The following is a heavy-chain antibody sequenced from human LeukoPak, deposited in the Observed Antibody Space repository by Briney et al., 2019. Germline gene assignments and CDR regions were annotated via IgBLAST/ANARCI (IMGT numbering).Heavy chain of an antibody. V-gene: IGHV4-59*01. J-gene: IGHJ5*02. Sequence: PSETLSLTCTVSGGSISSYYWSWIRQPPGKGLEWIGYIYYSGSTNYNPSLKSRVTISVDTSKNQFSLKLSSVTAADTAVYYCARDFGALYGTWGQGTLVTVSS. CDR1: GGSISSYY. D-gene: IGHD3-10*01. CDR2: IYYSGST. CDR3: ARDFGALYGT.